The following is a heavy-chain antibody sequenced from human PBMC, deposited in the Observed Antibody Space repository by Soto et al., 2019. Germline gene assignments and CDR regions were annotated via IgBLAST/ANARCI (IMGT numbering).Heavy chain of an antibody. CDR3: ARMTITMVRGVIIDRPNFDY. V-gene: IGHV4-31*03. CDR2: IYYSGST. Sequence: PSETLSLTCTVSGGSISSGGYYWSWIRQHPGKGLEWIGYIYYSGSTYYNPSLKSRVTISVDTSKNQFSLKLSSVTAADTAVYYCARMTITMVRGVIIDRPNFDYWGQGTLVTVSS. D-gene: IGHD3-10*01. CDR1: GGSISSGGYY. J-gene: IGHJ4*02.